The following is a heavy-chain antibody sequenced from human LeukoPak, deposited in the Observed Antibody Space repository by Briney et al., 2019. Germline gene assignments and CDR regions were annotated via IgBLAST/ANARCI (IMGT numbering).Heavy chain of an antibody. V-gene: IGHV1-2*02. CDR3: ARPMIGGVIHAFDI. J-gene: IGHJ3*02. D-gene: IGHD3-16*02. CDR2: INPNSGGT. CDR1: GYTFTGYY. Sequence: GASVKVSCKASGYTFTGYYMHWVRQAPGQGLEWMGWINPNSGGTNYAQKFQGRVTMTRDTSISTAYMELSRLRSDDTAVYYCARPMIGGVIHAFDIWGQGTMVTASS.